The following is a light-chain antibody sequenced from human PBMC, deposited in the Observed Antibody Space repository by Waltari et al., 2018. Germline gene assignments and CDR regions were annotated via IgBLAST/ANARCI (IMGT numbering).Light chain of an antibody. J-gene: IGKJ4*01. Sequence: EIVLTQSPGTLSLSPGERAILSCRASQTVMSDYLAWYHQKPGQAPRLLIYGASTRATGTPDRFRGSWSGTDFTLTISRLEPEDFAVYHCQQYGTSPLTFGGGTKVEI. CDR3: QQYGTSPLT. V-gene: IGKV3-20*01. CDR2: GAS. CDR1: QTVMSDY.